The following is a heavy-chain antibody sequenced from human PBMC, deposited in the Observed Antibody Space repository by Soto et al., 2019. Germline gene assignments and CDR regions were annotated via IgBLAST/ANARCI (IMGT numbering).Heavy chain of an antibody. CDR3: ARHPQVPAERIYYYYYYMDV. Sequence: GESLKISCKGSGYSFTSYWIGWVRQMPGKGLEWMGIIYPGDSDTRYSPSFQGQVTISADKSISTAYLQWSSLKASDTAMYYCARHPQVPAERIYYYYYYMDVWGKGTTVTVSS. V-gene: IGHV5-51*01. J-gene: IGHJ6*03. CDR1: GYSFTSYW. D-gene: IGHD2-2*01. CDR2: IYPGDSDT.